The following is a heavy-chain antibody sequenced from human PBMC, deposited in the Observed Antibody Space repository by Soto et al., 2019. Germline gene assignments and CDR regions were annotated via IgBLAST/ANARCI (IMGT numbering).Heavy chain of an antibody. CDR2: IYYSGST. J-gene: IGHJ4*02. D-gene: IGHD4-17*01. V-gene: IGHV4-30-4*01. CDR3: AREGLDGDYTYYFDY. CDR1: GGSISSGDYY. Sequence: PSETLSLTCTVSGGSISSGDYYWSWIRQPPGKGLEWIGYIYYSGSTYYSPSLKSRVTISVDTSKNQFSLKLSSVTAADTAVYYCAREGLDGDYTYYFDYWGQGTLVTVSS.